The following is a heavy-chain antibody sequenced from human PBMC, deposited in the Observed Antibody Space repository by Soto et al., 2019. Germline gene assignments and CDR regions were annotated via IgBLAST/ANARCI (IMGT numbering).Heavy chain of an antibody. CDR2: IYPGDSDT. D-gene: IGHD2-15*01. CDR1: GYRFTNYW. CDR3: ARSRYCSGTSCYSLDY. Sequence: GESLKISCQGSGYRFTNYWIGWVRQMPGKGLEWMGIIYPGDSDTRYSPSFQGQVTISADKSITTAYLQWSSLKASDTAIYYCARSRYCSGTSCYSLDYWGQGTLVTVSS. J-gene: IGHJ4*02. V-gene: IGHV5-51*01.